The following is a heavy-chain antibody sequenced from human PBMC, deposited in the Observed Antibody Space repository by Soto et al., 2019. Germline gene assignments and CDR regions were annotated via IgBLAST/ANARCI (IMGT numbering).Heavy chain of an antibody. V-gene: IGHV4-31*03. Sequence: LPLTCTVSGGSISSGGYYWPWIPQHPGKGLEWIGYIYYSGRTHYNPSLKSRVTISVDTSKNQFSLKLSPVTAADTAVYYCDREIRTIQQRVEWYYYYGMDVWGQGIMVTVSS. D-gene: IGHD6-13*01. CDR2: IYYSGRT. J-gene: IGHJ6*02. CDR3: DREIRTIQQRVEWYYYYGMDV. CDR1: GGSISSGGYY.